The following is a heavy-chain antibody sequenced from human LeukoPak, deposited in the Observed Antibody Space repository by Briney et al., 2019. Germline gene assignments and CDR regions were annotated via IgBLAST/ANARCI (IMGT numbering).Heavy chain of an antibody. CDR3: FGKSPRPGSDY. CDR1: GGSFSGYY. V-gene: IGHV4-34*01. D-gene: IGHD3-16*01. Sequence: SETLSLTCAVYGGSFSGYYWSWIRQPPGKGLEWIGEINHSGSTNYNPSLKSRVTISVDTSKNQFSLKLSSVTAADTAVYYCFGKSPRPGSDYWGQGTLVTVSS. J-gene: IGHJ4*02. CDR2: INHSGST.